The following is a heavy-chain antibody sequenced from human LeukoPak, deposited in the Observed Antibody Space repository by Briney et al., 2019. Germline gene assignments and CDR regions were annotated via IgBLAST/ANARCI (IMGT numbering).Heavy chain of an antibody. D-gene: IGHD2-15*01. Sequence: SETLSLTCTVSGGSISSYYWSWIRQPAGKGLEWIGSIYTSGSTNYNPSLKSRVTMSVDTSKNQFSLKLSSVTAADTAVYYCARVSPHIVVVVAATRGDYFDYWGQGTLVTVSS. V-gene: IGHV4-4*07. CDR2: IYTSGST. CDR3: ARVSPHIVVVVAATRGDYFDY. CDR1: GGSISSYY. J-gene: IGHJ4*02.